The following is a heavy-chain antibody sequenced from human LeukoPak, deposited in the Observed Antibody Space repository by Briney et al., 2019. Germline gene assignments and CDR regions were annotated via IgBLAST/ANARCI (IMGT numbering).Heavy chain of an antibody. V-gene: IGHV3-30*01. J-gene: IGHJ4*02. CDR1: GFTFSTYA. D-gene: IGHD3-10*01. CDR3: ARDSTYYYASGSSGPHYFDY. CDR2: ISYDGSNA. Sequence: GGSLRLSCAASGFTFSTYAMHWVRQAPGKGLEWVAVISYDGSNAYYADSVKGRFTISRDNSKNTLYLQLNSLRAEDTAVYYCARDSTYYYASGSSGPHYFDYWGQGTLVTVSS.